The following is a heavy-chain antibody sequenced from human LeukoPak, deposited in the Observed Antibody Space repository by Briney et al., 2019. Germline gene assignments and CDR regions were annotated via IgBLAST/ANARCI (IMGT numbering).Heavy chain of an antibody. J-gene: IGHJ4*02. V-gene: IGHV3-9*01. CDR1: GFTFDDYA. Sequence: PGGFLRLSCAASGFTFDDYAMHWVRQAPGKGLEWVSGISWNSGSIGYADSVKGRFTISRDNAKNSLYLQMNSLRAEDTALYYCAKDRAAGPAYFDYWGQGTLVTVSP. CDR3: AKDRAAGPAYFDY. CDR2: ISWNSGSI.